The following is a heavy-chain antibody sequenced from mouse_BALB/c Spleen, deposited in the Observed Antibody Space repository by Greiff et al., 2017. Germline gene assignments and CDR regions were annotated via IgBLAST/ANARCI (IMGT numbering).Heavy chain of an antibody. V-gene: IGHV1S22*01. D-gene: IGHD2-9*01. CDR1: GYTFTSYW. CDR3: TRCPYYGYDGGFAY. Sequence: LQQPGSELVRPGASVKLSCKASGYTFTSYWMHWVKQRPGQGLEWIGNIYPGSGSTNYDEKFKSKATLTVDTSSSTAYMQLSSLTSEDSAVYYCTRCPYYGYDGGFAYWGQGTLVTVSA. J-gene: IGHJ3*01. CDR2: IYPGSGST.